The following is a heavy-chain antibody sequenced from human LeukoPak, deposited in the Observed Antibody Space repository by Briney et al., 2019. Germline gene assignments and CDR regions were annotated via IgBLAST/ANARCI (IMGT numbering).Heavy chain of an antibody. Sequence: SETLSFTCTVSGGSISSYYWSWIRQPPGKGLEWIGYIYYSGSTHYNHSLKSRVTISVDTSKNQFSLKLSSVTAADTAVYYCARRSGSYAFDYWGQGTLVTVSS. CDR1: GGSISSYY. V-gene: IGHV4-59*08. CDR3: ARRSGSYAFDY. J-gene: IGHJ4*02. CDR2: IYYSGST. D-gene: IGHD1-26*01.